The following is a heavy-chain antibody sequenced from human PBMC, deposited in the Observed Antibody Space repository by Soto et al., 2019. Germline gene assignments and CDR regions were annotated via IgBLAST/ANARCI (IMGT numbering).Heavy chain of an antibody. CDR1: GGSISSGGYY. V-gene: IGHV4-31*03. CDR2: IYYSGST. Sequence: QVQLQESGPGLVKPSQTLSLTCTVSGGSISSGGYYWSWIRQHPGKGLEWIGYIYYSGSTYYNPSLKSRVTISVDTSKNQFSLKLSSVTAADTAVYYCAREGQSGSIAMVRGVPRAFDIWGQGTMVTVSS. D-gene: IGHD3-10*01. CDR3: AREGQSGSIAMVRGVPRAFDI. J-gene: IGHJ3*02.